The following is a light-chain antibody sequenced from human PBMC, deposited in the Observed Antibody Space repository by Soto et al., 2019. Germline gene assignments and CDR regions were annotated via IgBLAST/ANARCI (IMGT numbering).Light chain of an antibody. V-gene: IGKV3-15*01. Sequence: EIVMTQSPATLSVSPGERATLSCRASQSVSSNLAWYQQTPGHARRLLIYGASTRATGIPARFSGSGSGTEFTLTISSLQSEDFAVYYCQQYRMSPNTFGQGTRLEN. CDR2: GAS. J-gene: IGKJ5*01. CDR1: QSVSSN. CDR3: QQYRMSPNT.